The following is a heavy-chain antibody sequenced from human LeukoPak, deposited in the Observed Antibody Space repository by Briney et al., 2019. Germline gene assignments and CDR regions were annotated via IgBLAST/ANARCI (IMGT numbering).Heavy chain of an antibody. CDR1: GFTVSSDY. V-gene: IGHV3-66*04. Sequence: GGSLRLSCAVSGFTVSSDYMSWVRQAAGKGLEWVSVLYSGGSTYYADSVKGRFSISRDNSKNTPYLQMNSLRVEDTAVYYCARHDWFDPWGRGTLVTVSS. CDR2: LYSGGST. J-gene: IGHJ5*02. CDR3: ARHDWFDP.